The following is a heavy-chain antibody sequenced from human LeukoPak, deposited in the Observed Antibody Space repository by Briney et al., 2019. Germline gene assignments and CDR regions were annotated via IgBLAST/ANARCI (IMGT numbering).Heavy chain of an antibody. D-gene: IGHD5-18*01. Sequence: NTSETLSLTCTVSGASISKYYWSWIRQPAGKGLEWIGRIYVRGTTADTPTDYTPPLKSRLIMSVDTSKNQFSLSLSSVTAADTAVYYCARGYSYGKNWFDPWGQGTLVSVSS. CDR2: IYVRGTTADTPT. J-gene: IGHJ5*02. CDR3: ARGYSYGKNWFDP. CDR1: GASISKYY. V-gene: IGHV4-4*07.